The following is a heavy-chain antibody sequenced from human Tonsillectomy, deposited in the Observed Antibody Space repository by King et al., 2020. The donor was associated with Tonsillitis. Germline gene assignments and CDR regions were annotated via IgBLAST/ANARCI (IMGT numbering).Heavy chain of an antibody. V-gene: IGHV4-30-2*01. CDR2: IYRSGST. Sequence: QLQESGSGLVKPSQTLSLTCAVSGASISSGGYSWRWIRQPPGKGLEWIGYIYRSGSTYYNPSLKSRVTISVDRSKNQFSLKLSSVTAADTAVYYCARGYCSSPTCYDWFDPWGQGTLVTVSS. J-gene: IGHJ5*02. D-gene: IGHD2-2*01. CDR3: ARGYCSSPTCYDWFDP. CDR1: GASISSGGYS.